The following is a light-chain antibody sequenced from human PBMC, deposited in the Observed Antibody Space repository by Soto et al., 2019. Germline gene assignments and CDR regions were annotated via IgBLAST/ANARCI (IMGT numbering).Light chain of an antibody. CDR3: QQYGSSLYT. CDR2: GAS. Sequence: DFTQSPGTLSLSPGERATLSCRASQSVSSSYLAWYQQKPGQAPRLLIYGASSRATGIPDRFSGSGSGTDFTLTISRLEPEDFAVYYCQQYGSSLYTFGQGTKVDIK. J-gene: IGKJ2*01. V-gene: IGKV3-20*01. CDR1: QSVSSSY.